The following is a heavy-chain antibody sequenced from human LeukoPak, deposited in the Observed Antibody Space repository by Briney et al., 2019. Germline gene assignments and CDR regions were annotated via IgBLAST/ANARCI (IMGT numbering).Heavy chain of an antibody. V-gene: IGHV4-38-2*02. J-gene: IGHJ5*02. Sequence: SETLSLTCTVSGYSITSAYYWGWIRQPPGKGLEWIGSFFLKGSTYYNPSLKSRVTISVDTSKNQFSLTLSSVTAADTAVYYCAREGYYDTLTGLDSGWFDPWGQGTLVTVSS. D-gene: IGHD3-9*01. CDR2: FFLKGST. CDR1: GYSITSAYY. CDR3: AREGYYDTLTGLDSGWFDP.